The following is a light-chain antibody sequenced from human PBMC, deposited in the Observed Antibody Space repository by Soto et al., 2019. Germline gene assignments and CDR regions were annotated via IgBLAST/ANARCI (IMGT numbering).Light chain of an antibody. V-gene: IGKV3-15*01. Sequence: EIVMTQSPATLSVSPGERATLSCRASQSVSSNLAWYQQKPGQAPRLLIYGASTRATGIPARFSGSGSGTAFNLTISSLPSEDFAVYYCQQYNNWPPWTFGQGTKVEIK. CDR3: QQYNNWPPWT. CDR1: QSVSSN. J-gene: IGKJ1*01. CDR2: GAS.